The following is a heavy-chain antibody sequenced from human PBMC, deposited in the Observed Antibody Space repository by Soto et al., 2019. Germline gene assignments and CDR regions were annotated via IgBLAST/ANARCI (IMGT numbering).Heavy chain of an antibody. CDR3: TREGSVEY. Sequence: QVQLVQSGAEVKKPGSSVKVSCKASGDTFSTYTVSWVRQAPGQGLEWMGGIIPMFATADYAQKFQGRVTITADESTSTAYMELSSLRSEDMAVYYCTREGSVEYWGQGTLVTVSS. CDR1: GDTFSTYT. D-gene: IGHD6-19*01. V-gene: IGHV1-69*01. CDR2: IIPMFATA. J-gene: IGHJ4*02.